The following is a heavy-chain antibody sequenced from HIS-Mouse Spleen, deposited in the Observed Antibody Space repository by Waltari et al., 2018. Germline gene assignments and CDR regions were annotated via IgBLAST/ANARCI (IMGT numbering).Heavy chain of an antibody. CDR1: GGSISSSRYY. J-gene: IGHJ4*02. CDR2: IYYSGST. CDR3: ARAYYYGSGSYYKGYFDY. D-gene: IGHD3-10*01. Sequence: QLQLQESGPGLVKPSETLSLTCTVSGGSISSSRYYWGWIRQPPGKGLEWIGSIYYSGSTYYNPSLKSRVTISVDTSKNQFSLKLSSVTAADTAVYYCARAYYYGSGSYYKGYFDYWGQGTLVTVSS. V-gene: IGHV4-39*07.